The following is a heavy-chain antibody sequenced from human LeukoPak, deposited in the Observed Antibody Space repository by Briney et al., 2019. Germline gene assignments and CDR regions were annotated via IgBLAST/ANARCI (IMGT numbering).Heavy chain of an antibody. CDR2: ISYDGSNK. CDR1: GFTFSSHG. Sequence: GGSLRLSCAASGFTFSSHGMHWVRQAPGKGLEWVAVISYDGSNKYYADSVKGRFTISRDNSKNTLYLQMNSLRAEDTAVYYCAKGPYYYDSSGYYKGDYWGQGTLVTVSS. D-gene: IGHD3-22*01. CDR3: AKGPYYYDSSGYYKGDY. V-gene: IGHV3-30*18. J-gene: IGHJ4*02.